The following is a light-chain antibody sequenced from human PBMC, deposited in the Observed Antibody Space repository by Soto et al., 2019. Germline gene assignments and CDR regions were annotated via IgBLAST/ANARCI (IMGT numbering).Light chain of an antibody. CDR2: AAS. Sequence: DLQLTQSPSFLSASIGDSVTIXXRASQGINSHLAWYQQKPGKAPKLXIYAASTLQSGVPSRFSGSGAGTEFTLTISSLQPEDFATYYCQQLNSYLITFGQGTRLEIK. J-gene: IGKJ5*01. CDR3: QQLNSYLIT. V-gene: IGKV1-9*01. CDR1: QGINSH.